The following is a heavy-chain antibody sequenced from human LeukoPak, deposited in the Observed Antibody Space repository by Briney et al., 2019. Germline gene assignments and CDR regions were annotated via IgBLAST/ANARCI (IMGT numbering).Heavy chain of an antibody. V-gene: IGHV3-30*18. CDR2: ISYDGSNK. J-gene: IGHJ4*02. CDR1: GFTFSSYG. Sequence: GRSLRLSCAASGFTFSSYGMHWVRQAPGKGLEWVAVISYDGSNKYYADSVKGRFTISRDNAKNTLYLQMNSLRAEDTAVYYCAKEVGAATGPYFCDYWGQGTLVTVSS. CDR3: AKEVGAATGPYFCDY. D-gene: IGHD1-26*01.